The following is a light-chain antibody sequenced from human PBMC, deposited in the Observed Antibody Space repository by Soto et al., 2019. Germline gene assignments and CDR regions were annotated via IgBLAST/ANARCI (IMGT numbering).Light chain of an antibody. CDR3: QQYNNWPPIT. CDR2: GAS. J-gene: IGKJ5*01. CDR1: QSVSSSY. V-gene: IGKV3-15*01. Sequence: ESVLPQARGTLSLSPGERATLSCRASQSVSSSYLAWYQQKPGQAPRLLIYGASTRATGIPARFSGSGSGTQFTLTISSLQSEDFAVYYCQQYNNWPPITFGQGTRLDIK.